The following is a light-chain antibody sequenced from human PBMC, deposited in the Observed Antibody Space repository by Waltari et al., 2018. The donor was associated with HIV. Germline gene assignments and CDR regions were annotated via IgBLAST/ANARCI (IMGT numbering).Light chain of an antibody. J-gene: IGKJ2*01. CDR2: AAA. CDR3: QQYNNWPYT. CDR1: QNFGSS. Sequence: EIVMTQSPATLSVSPGERATLPCRASQNFGSSLAWYQQKPGLAPRLLINAAATSATGIPAKFSGSGYGTDFTLTISSLQSEDFAIYYCQQYNNWPYTFGQGTKLEFK. V-gene: IGKV3-15*01.